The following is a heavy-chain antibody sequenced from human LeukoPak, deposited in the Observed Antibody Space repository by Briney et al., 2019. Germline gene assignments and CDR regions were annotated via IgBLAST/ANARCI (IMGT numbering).Heavy chain of an antibody. V-gene: IGHV4-61*02. CDR3: ARTYSNYYYFDY. Sequence: SETLSLTCTVSGGSISSGSYYWSWIRQPAGKGLEWIGRIYTSGSTNYNPSLKSRVTISIDTSKNQFSLKLSSVTAADTAVYYCARTYSNYYYFDYWGQGTLVTVSS. CDR1: GGSISSGSYY. D-gene: IGHD4-11*01. J-gene: IGHJ4*02. CDR2: IYTSGST.